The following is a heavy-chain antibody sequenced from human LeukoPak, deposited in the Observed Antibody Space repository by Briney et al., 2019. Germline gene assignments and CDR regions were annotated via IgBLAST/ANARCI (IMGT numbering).Heavy chain of an antibody. CDR2: IYSGDTT. J-gene: IGHJ4*02. D-gene: IGHD3-10*01. V-gene: IGHV3-53*01. CDR3: ARGPYYYGFDY. Sequence: GRSLRLSCAASGFTVSSNYMSWVRQAPGKGLEWASFIYSGDTTSYVDSVKGRFTISRDNSKNTLYLQMTGLRAEDTAVYYCARGPYYYGFDYWGQGTPVTVSS. CDR1: GFTVSSNY.